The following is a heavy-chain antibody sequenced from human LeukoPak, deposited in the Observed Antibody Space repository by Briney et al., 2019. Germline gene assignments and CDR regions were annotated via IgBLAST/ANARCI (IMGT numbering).Heavy chain of an antibody. J-gene: IGHJ4*02. CDR1: GFIFSSCY. CDR3: ARKRPNYFDY. V-gene: IGHV3-7*01. Sequence: GGSLRLSCAASGFIFSSCYMYWVRQAPGKGPEWVANINLDGSQKYYVDSVKGRFTISRDNAENSLYLQMNSLRAEDTALYYCARKRPNYFDYWGQGTLVTVSS. CDR2: INLDGSQK.